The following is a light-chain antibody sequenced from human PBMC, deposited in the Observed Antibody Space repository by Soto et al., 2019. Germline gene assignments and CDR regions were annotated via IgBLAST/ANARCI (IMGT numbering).Light chain of an antibody. Sequence: IQMTQSPSIVSAAVGDRVAITCRASQNFGKWLAWYQHKAGKAPKLLIFDASNLQDGVPSRFSGTGSGTEFTVTIIGLQPDDFGIYYCQQYEDSYSFGQGTTVDIK. CDR2: DAS. V-gene: IGKV1-5*01. J-gene: IGKJ2*01. CDR1: QNFGKW. CDR3: QQYEDSYS.